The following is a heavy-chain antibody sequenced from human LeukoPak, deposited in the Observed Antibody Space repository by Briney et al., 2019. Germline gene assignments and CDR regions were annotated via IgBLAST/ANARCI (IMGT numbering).Heavy chain of an antibody. V-gene: IGHV1-46*01. CDR1: GYTFTSYY. D-gene: IGHD6-13*01. J-gene: IGHJ4*02. Sequence: ASVKVSCKASGYTFTSYYMHWVRQAPGQGLEWMGIINPSGGSTSYAQKFQGRVTMTRDMSTSTVYMELSSLRSEDTAVYYCARVGRPYSSSWPDDYWGQGTLVTVSS. CDR2: INPSGGST. CDR3: ARVGRPYSSSWPDDY.